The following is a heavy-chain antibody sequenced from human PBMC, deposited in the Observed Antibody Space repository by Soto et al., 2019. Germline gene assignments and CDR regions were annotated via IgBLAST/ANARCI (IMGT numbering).Heavy chain of an antibody. CDR3: ARDRIEYSSSSGAFDI. Sequence: ASVKVSCKASGYTFTGYYMHWVRQAPGQGLEWMGWINPNSGGTNYAQKFQGWVTMTRDTSISTAYMELSRLRSDDTVVYYCARDRIEYSSSSGAFDIWGQGTMVTVSS. V-gene: IGHV1-2*04. CDR1: GYTFTGYY. J-gene: IGHJ3*02. CDR2: INPNSGGT. D-gene: IGHD6-6*01.